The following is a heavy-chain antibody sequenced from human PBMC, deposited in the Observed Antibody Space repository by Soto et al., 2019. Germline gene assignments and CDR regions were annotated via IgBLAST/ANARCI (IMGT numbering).Heavy chain of an antibody. CDR3: ARLHGYSSGWYDY. CDR2: ISTFNGNA. Sequence: QVQLVQSGAEVKKPGASVKFSCKASGYTFSSNGVSWVRQAPGQGLEWMGWISTFNGNAHYAQKFQGRVTMTTDTSTNTAYMELTSLSSDDTAVYYCARLHGYSSGWYDYWGQGTLVTVSS. V-gene: IGHV1-18*04. J-gene: IGHJ4*02. D-gene: IGHD6-19*01. CDR1: GYTFSSNG.